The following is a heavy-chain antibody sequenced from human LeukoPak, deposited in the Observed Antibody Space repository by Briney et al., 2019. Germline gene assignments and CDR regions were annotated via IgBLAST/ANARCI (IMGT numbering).Heavy chain of an antibody. V-gene: IGHV1-18*01. D-gene: IGHD2-2*01. CDR2: ISAYNGNT. CDR3: ARVRPMQGYPRDDYFDY. Sequence: ASVKVSCKASGYTFTSYGISWVRQAPGQGLEWMGWISAYNGNTNYAQKLQGRVTMTTDTSTSTAYMELRSLRSDDTAVYYCARVRPMQGYPRDDYFDYWGQGTLVTVSS. CDR1: GYTFTSYG. J-gene: IGHJ4*02.